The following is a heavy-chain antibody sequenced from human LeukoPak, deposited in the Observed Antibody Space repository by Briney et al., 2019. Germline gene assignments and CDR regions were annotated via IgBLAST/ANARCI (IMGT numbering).Heavy chain of an antibody. CDR1: GGSFSGYY. Sequence: TSETLSLTCAVYGGSFSGYYWSWIRQPPGKGLEWIGEINHSGSTNYNPSLKSRVTISVDTSKNQFSLKLSPVTAADTAVYYCASGWYQASFDYGGKETLATVSS. CDR2: INHSGST. J-gene: IGHJ4*02. CDR3: ASGWYQASFDY. V-gene: IGHV4-34*01. D-gene: IGHD2-2*01.